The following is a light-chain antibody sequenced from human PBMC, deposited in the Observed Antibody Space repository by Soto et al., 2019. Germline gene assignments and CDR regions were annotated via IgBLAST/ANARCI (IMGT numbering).Light chain of an antibody. Sequence: DIQLTQSPSSLSASVGDRVTITCRASQGISSYLAWYQQKPGKAPKLLIYAASTLQSGVPSRFSGSGSGTDFTLTISSLEPEDFAFYFCQQRSHWPTFGQGTKVDIK. J-gene: IGKJ1*01. CDR3: QQRSHWPT. V-gene: IGKV1-9*01. CDR2: AAS. CDR1: QGISSY.